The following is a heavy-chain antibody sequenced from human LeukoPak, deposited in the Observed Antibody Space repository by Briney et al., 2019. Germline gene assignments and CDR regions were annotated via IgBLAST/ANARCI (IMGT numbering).Heavy chain of an antibody. Sequence: GGSLRLSCAASGFTFSSYAMSWVRQAPGKGLEWVSAISGSGGSTYYADSVKGRFTISRDNSKNTLYLQMDSLRAGDTAVYYCAKDATRVPPTFSDYWGQGTLVTVSS. CDR3: AKDATRVPPTFSDY. CDR1: GFTFSSYA. J-gene: IGHJ4*02. D-gene: IGHD4-17*01. CDR2: ISGSGGST. V-gene: IGHV3-23*01.